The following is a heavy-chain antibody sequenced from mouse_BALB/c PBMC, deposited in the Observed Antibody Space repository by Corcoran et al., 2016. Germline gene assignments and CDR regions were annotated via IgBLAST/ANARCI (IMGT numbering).Heavy chain of an antibody. J-gene: IGHJ1*01. CDR2: IYPGSGNT. D-gene: IGHD1-1*01. Sequence: QIQLQQSGPELVKPGASVKISCRASGYTFTDYYIKWVKQKPGQGLEWIGWIYPGSGNTKYNEKFKDKATLTVDTSSSTAYMKFTSLTSEDTAVYFCARSSYCWYFDVWGAGTTVTVSS. V-gene: IGHV1-84*02. CDR3: ARSSYCWYFDV. CDR1: GYTFTDYY.